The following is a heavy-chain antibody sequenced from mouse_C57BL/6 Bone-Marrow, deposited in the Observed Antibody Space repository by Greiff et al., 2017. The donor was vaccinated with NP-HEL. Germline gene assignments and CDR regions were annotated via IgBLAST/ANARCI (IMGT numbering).Heavy chain of an antibody. D-gene: IGHD1-1*01. CDR3: ARDLGSSP. V-gene: IGHV5-4*01. CDR1: GFTFSSYA. CDR2: ISDGGSYT. Sequence: EVQVVESGGGLVKPGGSLKLSCAASGFTFSSYAMSWVRQTPEKRLEWVATISDGGSYTYYPDNVKGRFTISRDNAKNNLYLQMSHLKSEDTAMYYCARDLGSSPWGQGTLVTVSA. J-gene: IGHJ3*01.